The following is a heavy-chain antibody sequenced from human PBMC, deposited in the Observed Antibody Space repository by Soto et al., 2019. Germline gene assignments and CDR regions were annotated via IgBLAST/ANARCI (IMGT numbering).Heavy chain of an antibody. CDR3: ARRSAQPGGYYYYGMDV. CDR1: GYSFTSYW. Sequence: PGESLKISCKGSGYSFTSYWIGWVRQMPGKGLEWMGIIYPGDSDTRYSPSFQGQVTISADKSISTAYLQWSSLKASDTAMYYCARRSAQPGGYYYYGMDVWGQGTTVTVS. CDR2: IYPGDSDT. D-gene: IGHD5-18*01. V-gene: IGHV5-51*01. J-gene: IGHJ6*02.